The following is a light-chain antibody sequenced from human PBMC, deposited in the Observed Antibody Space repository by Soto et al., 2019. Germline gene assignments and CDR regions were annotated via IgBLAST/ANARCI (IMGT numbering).Light chain of an antibody. CDR1: QSLLHSNGYNY. Sequence: DIVMTQSPLSLPVTPGEPASISCRSSQSLLHSNGYNYLDWYLQKPGQSPQLLIYLGSNRASGVPDRFSGSGSGTDFTLKISRVESADGGVYYCMQALQTPRTFGQGTKVEIK. CDR2: LGS. CDR3: MQALQTPRT. V-gene: IGKV2-28*01. J-gene: IGKJ1*01.